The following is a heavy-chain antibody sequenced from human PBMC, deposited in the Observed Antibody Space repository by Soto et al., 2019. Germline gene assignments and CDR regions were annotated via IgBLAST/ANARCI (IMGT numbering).Heavy chain of an antibody. CDR3: ARHIGIAAAGATTHFDY. V-gene: IGHV4-39*01. D-gene: IGHD6-13*01. Sequence: QLQLQESGPGLVKPSETLSLTCTVSGGSISSSSYYWGWIRQPPGKGLEWIGSIYYSGSTYYNPSLKSRVTISVDTSKNQFSLKLSSVTAADTAVYYCARHIGIAAAGATTHFDYWGQGTLVTVSS. J-gene: IGHJ4*02. CDR2: IYYSGST. CDR1: GGSISSSSYY.